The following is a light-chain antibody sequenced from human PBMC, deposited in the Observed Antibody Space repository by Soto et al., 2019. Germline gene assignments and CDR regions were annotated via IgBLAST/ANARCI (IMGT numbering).Light chain of an antibody. V-gene: IGLV2-8*01. CDR1: RSDIGGYNY. J-gene: IGLJ2*01. CDR3: CSYAGHTNVL. Sequence: QSALTQPPSASGSLGQSVTIPCTGTRSDIGGYNYVSWYQQYPGEAPKLMIYEVVKRPSGVPDRFSGSKSGNTASLTVSGLQAEDEADYYCCSYAGHTNVLFGGGTKLTVL. CDR2: EVV.